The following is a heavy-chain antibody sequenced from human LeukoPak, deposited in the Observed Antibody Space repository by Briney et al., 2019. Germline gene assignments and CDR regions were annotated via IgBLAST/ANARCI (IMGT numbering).Heavy chain of an antibody. Sequence: PGGSLRLSCAASGFTFRSYAMHWVRQAPGKGLEWVAAISLDGSNKYYADSVKGRFTISRDNSKNTLYLQMNSLRAEDTAVYYCAKDRFDYGGNSYYFDYWGQGTLVTVSS. J-gene: IGHJ4*02. CDR3: AKDRFDYGGNSYYFDY. D-gene: IGHD4-23*01. V-gene: IGHV3-30*04. CDR2: ISLDGSNK. CDR1: GFTFRSYA.